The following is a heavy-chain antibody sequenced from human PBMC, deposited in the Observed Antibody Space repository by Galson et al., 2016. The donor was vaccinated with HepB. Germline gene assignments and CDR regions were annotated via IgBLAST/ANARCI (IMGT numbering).Heavy chain of an antibody. CDR1: GFTFTPYT. D-gene: IGHD1-14*01. CDR3: ARDSGTGAHDFGY. CDR2: IDTSSRDI. V-gene: IGHV3-21*01. J-gene: IGHJ4*02. Sequence: LRLSCAASGFTFTPYTMNWVRQAPGKGLEWVSSIDTSSRDIHYADSVRGRFTISRDNAKSSLYLQMNSLRAEDTAVYYCARDSGTGAHDFGYWGQGTLVTVSA.